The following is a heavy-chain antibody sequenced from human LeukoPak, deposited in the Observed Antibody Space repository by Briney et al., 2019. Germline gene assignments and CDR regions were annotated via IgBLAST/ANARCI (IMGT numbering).Heavy chain of an antibody. CDR1: GFTFSTYA. CDR2: ISGSGGST. D-gene: IGHD2-15*01. J-gene: IGHJ4*02. Sequence: PGGSLRLSCAASGFTFSTYAMSWVRQAPGKGLEWVSAISGSGGSTYYADSVKGRFTISRDNSKKTLYLQMNSLRAEDTAVYYCAKDSHVVAATPHYFDDWGQGTLVTVSS. CDR3: AKDSHVVAATPHYFDD. V-gene: IGHV3-23*01.